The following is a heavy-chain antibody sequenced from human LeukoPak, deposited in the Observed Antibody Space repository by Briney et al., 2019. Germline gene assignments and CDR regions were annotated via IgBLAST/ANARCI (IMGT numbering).Heavy chain of an antibody. Sequence: PSETLSLTCTVSGYSISSGYYWGWIRQPPGKGLEWIGSIYHSGSTYYNPSLKSRVTISVDTSKNQFSLKLSSVTAADTAVYYCARDYGFLELQSWFDPWGQGTLVTVSS. D-gene: IGHD1-7*01. CDR1: GYSISSGYY. V-gene: IGHV4-38-2*02. CDR2: IYHSGST. J-gene: IGHJ5*02. CDR3: ARDYGFLELQSWFDP.